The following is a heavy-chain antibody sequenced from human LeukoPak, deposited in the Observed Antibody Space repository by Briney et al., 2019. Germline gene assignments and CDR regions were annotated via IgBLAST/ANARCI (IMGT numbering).Heavy chain of an antibody. CDR2: IYTSGST. D-gene: IGHD6-13*01. V-gene: IGHV4-4*07. Sequence: SEILSLTCTVSGGSISSYYWSWIRQPAGKGLEWIGRIYTSGSTNYNPSLKSRVTMSVDTSKNQFSLKLSSVTAADTAVYYCARDGSPSRPLDYWGQGTLVTVSS. J-gene: IGHJ4*02. CDR3: ARDGSPSRPLDY. CDR1: GGSISSYY.